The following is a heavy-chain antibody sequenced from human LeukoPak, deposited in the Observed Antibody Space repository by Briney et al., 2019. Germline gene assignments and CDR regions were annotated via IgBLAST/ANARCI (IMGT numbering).Heavy chain of an antibody. V-gene: IGHV4-61*01. Sequence: SETLSLTCTVSGGSVNSGSYYWSWIRQPPGKGLEWIGYIYYSGITNYNPSLKSRVTISVDTSKNQFSLKLSSVTAADTAVYYCARVEYSSSYAIDYWGQGILVTVSS. CDR3: ARVEYSSSYAIDY. J-gene: IGHJ4*02. CDR1: GGSVNSGSYY. CDR2: IYYSGIT. D-gene: IGHD6-6*01.